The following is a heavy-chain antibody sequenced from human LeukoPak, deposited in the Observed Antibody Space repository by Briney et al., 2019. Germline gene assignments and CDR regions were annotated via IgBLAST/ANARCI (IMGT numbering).Heavy chain of an antibody. CDR3: ARESPTRDHYYGMDV. V-gene: IGHV1-2*04. J-gene: IGHJ6*02. D-gene: IGHD3-10*01. CDR2: INPNSGGT. CDR1: GYTFTGYY. Sequence: ASVTVSCTASGYTFTGYYMHWVRPAPGQGLEWMGWINPNSGGTNYAQKFQGWVTMTRDTSISTAYMELSRLRSDDTAVYYCARESPTRDHYYGMDVWGQGTTVTVSS.